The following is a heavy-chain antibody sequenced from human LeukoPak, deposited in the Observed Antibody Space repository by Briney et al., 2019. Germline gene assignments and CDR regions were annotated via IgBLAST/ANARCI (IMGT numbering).Heavy chain of an antibody. D-gene: IGHD2-2*02. CDR2: INHSGST. J-gene: IGHJ6*02. CDR1: GGSFSGYY. Sequence: SETLSLTCAVYGGSFSGYYWSWIRQPPGEGLEWIGEINHSGSTNYNPSLKSRVTISVDTSKNQFSLKLSSVTAADTAVYYCARGRYCSSTSCYTYYYYGMDVWGQGTTVTVSS. V-gene: IGHV4-34*01. CDR3: ARGRYCSSTSCYTYYYYGMDV.